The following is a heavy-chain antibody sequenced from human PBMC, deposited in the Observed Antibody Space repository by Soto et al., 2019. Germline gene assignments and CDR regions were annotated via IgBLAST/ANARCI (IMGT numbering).Heavy chain of an antibody. Sequence: SETLSLTCFVSGGSISSNNYYWGWIRQPPGKGLEWIGSMSYSRSTYYNPSLKSRVTISVDTSKSHFSLKLSSVTAADTAVYYCARGNGYGSGSSWGHYYYYLDVWGKGTTVTVSS. D-gene: IGHD3-10*01. CDR1: GGSISSNNYY. CDR2: MSYSRST. V-gene: IGHV4-39*02. J-gene: IGHJ6*03. CDR3: ARGNGYGSGSSWGHYYYYLDV.